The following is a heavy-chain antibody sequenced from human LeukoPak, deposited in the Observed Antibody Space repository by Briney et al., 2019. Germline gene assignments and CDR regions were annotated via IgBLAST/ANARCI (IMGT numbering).Heavy chain of an antibody. CDR1: GFSFSSYG. V-gene: IGHV3-30*03. CDR3: ARPYGGYVDYYFDY. Sequence: GGSLRLSCAASGFSFSSYGMNWVRQAPGKGLEWVAVISYDGSNKYYADSVKGRFTISRDNSKNTLYLQMNSLRTEDTAVYYCARPYGGYVDYYFDYWGQGTLVTVSS. J-gene: IGHJ4*02. D-gene: IGHD5-12*01. CDR2: ISYDGSNK.